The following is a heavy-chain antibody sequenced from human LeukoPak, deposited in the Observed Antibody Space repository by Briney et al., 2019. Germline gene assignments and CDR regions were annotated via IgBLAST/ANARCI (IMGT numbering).Heavy chain of an antibody. V-gene: IGHV4-61*08. CDR3: ARGRDGMAAAGTCFDY. Sequence: PSETLSLTCTVSGDSVNSAGFSWNWIRQPLGKGLEWIGYIFHSGNTNYNPSLKSRVTISVDTSKNQFSLKLSSVTAADTAVYYCARGRDGMAAAGTCFDYWGQGTLVTVSS. CDR2: IFHSGNT. J-gene: IGHJ4*02. D-gene: IGHD6-13*01. CDR1: GDSVNSAGFS.